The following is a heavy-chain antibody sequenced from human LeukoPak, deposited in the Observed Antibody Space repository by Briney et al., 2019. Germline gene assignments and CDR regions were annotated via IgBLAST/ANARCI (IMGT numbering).Heavy chain of an antibody. J-gene: IGHJ4*02. CDR2: VYYSGST. CDR1: GGSISSSSYY. CDR3: VRGFITTVTTPFDY. D-gene: IGHD4-17*01. V-gene: IGHV4-39*07. Sequence: SETLSLTCTVSGGSISSSSYYWGWIRQPPGKGLEWIGSVYYSGSTYYNPSLKSRVTISVDTSKNQFSLKLSSVTAADTAVYYCVRGFITTVTTPFDYWGQGTLVTVSS.